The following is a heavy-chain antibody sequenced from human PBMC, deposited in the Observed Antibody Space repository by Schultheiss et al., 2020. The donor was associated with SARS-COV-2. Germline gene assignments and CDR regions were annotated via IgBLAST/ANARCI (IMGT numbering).Heavy chain of an antibody. V-gene: IGHV3-48*04. CDR3: ARGPTALLWFGELPDAQLDY. J-gene: IGHJ4*02. Sequence: GGSLRLSCAASGFTFSSYSMNWVRQAPGKGLEWVSYISSSSSTIYYADSVKGRFTISRDNAKNSLYLQMNSLRAEDTAVYYCARGPTALLWFGELPDAQLDYWGQGTLVTVSS. D-gene: IGHD3-10*01. CDR2: ISSSSSTI. CDR1: GFTFSSYS.